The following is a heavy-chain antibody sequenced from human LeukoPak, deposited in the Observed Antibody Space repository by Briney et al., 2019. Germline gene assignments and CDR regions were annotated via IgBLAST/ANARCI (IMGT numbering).Heavy chain of an antibody. CDR3: AKSKGIVVVPAAPRDALDI. J-gene: IGHJ3*02. CDR1: GFTFSSYA. D-gene: IGHD2-2*01. Sequence: PGGPLRLSCAASGFTFSSYAMSWVRQAPGKGLEWVSAISGSGGSTYYADSVKGRFTISRDNSKNTLYLQMNSLRAEDTAVYYCAKSKGIVVVPAAPRDALDIWGQGTMVTVSS. CDR2: ISGSGGST. V-gene: IGHV3-23*01.